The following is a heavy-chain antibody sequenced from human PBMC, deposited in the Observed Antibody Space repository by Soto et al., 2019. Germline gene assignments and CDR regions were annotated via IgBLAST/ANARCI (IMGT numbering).Heavy chain of an antibody. CDR1: GGSISSYH. CDR3: ARHQSVAGTRMGGRIDY. V-gene: IGHV4-59*08. J-gene: IGHJ4*02. Sequence: SETLSLTCTVSGGSISSYHWSWIRQSPGKGLEWIGYIYYSGSTNYNPSLKSRVAMSVDTSKNQLYLKLSSVTAADTAVYYCARHQSVAGTRMGGRIDYWGQGTLVTVPQ. D-gene: IGHD6-19*01. CDR2: IYYSGST.